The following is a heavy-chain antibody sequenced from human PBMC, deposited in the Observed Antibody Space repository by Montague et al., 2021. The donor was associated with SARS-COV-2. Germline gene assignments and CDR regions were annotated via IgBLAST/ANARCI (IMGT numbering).Heavy chain of an antibody. CDR2: ISYDGSNK. CDR3: ARDNYDYVWGSYRYIY. V-gene: IGHV3-30*04. Sequence: SLRLSCAASGFTFCSYSMHWVRQAPGKGLEWVAVISYDGSNKYYADSVKGRFTISRDNSKNTLYLQMNSLRAEDTAVYYCARDNYDYVWGSYRYIYWGQGTLVTVSS. D-gene: IGHD3-16*02. J-gene: IGHJ4*02. CDR1: GFTFCSYS.